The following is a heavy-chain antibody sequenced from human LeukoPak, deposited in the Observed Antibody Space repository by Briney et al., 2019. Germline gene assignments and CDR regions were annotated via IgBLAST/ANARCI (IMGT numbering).Heavy chain of an antibody. CDR2: INHSGST. J-gene: IGHJ6*03. V-gene: IGHV4-39*07. CDR3: ARGPPIVTTRGYYYYYYMDV. D-gene: IGHD4-11*01. CDR1: GGSISSSSYY. Sequence: SETLSLICTVSGGSISSSSYYWGWIRQPPGKGLEWIGEINHSGSTNYNPSLKSRVTISVDTSKNQFSLKLSSVTAADTAVYYCARGPPIVTTRGYYYYYYMDVWGKGTTVTVSS.